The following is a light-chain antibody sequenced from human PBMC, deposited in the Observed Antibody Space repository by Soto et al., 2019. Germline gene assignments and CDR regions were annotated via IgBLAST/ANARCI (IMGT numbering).Light chain of an antibody. CDR1: SSDVGGYNY. J-gene: IGLJ2*01. CDR3: SSYSSSSTPVV. CDR2: DVS. Sequence: QSVLTQPASVSGSPGQSITISCTGTSSDVGGYNYVSWYQQHPGKAPKLMIYDVSNRPSGVSNRFSSAKSGNTASLTISGLQAEDEADYYCSSYSSSSTPVVIGGGTKVTVL. V-gene: IGLV2-14*03.